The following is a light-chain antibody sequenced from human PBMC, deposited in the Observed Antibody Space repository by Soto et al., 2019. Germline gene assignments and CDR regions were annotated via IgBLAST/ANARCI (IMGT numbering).Light chain of an antibody. CDR1: QNIDNW. CDR2: DAF. J-gene: IGKJ1*01. CDR3: QQYSRLWT. Sequence: DIQMTQSPPTLSASVRDKVTISCRATQNIDNWLAWYQQKPGKAPNLLIYDAFVLENGVPSRFSGSGSGTEFTLTISSLQPEDFATYYCQQYSRLWTFGQGTKVDIK. V-gene: IGKV1-5*01.